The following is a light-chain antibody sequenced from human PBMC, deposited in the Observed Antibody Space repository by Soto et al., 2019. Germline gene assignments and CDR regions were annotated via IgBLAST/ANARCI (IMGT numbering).Light chain of an antibody. V-gene: IGKV1-39*01. CDR3: QQTFSVTPLT. Sequence: DIQMTQSPSSLSASAGDTVTISCRASQSIRAYLNWYQHKPGKAPKLLIYGATSLHSGVPSRFSGSGSGTDFSLTISSLQPEDFATYYCQQTFSVTPLTFGGGTKVDIK. J-gene: IGKJ4*01. CDR2: GAT. CDR1: QSIRAY.